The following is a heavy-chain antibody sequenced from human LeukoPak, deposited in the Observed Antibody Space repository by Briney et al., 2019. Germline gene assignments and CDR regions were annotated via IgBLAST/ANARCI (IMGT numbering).Heavy chain of an antibody. CDR3: ATPPRYSSSSGDY. V-gene: IGHV4-39*01. CDR1: GGSISSSSYY. CDR2: IYYSGST. Sequence: SETLSLTCTVSGGSISSSSYYWGWIRQPPGKGLEWIGSIYYSGSTYYNPSLKSRVTISVDTSKNQFSLKLSSVTAADTAVYYCATPPRYSSSSGDYWGQGTLVTVSS. D-gene: IGHD6-6*01. J-gene: IGHJ4*02.